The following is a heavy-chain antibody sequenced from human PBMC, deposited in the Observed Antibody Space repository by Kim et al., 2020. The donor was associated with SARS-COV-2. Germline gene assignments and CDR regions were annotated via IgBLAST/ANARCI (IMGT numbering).Heavy chain of an antibody. D-gene: IGHD6-19*01. CDR2: GGRT. V-gene: IGHV3-53*01. CDR3: ARGSSRLDY. Sequence: GGRTYYAASRKGRFTISRDNSKTTQYLQMNCLGAEDTAVYYCARGSSRLDYWGQGTLVTVSA. J-gene: IGHJ4*02.